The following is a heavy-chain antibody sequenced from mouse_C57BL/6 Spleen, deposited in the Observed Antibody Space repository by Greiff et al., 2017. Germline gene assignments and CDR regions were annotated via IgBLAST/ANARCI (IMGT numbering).Heavy chain of an antibody. CDR2: IYPRSGNT. D-gene: IGHD3-2*02. CDR1: GYTFTSYG. V-gene: IGHV1-81*01. J-gene: IGHJ1*03. CDR3: ARSGDSSGYWYFDV. Sequence: QVQLQQSGAELARPGASVKLSCKASGYTFTSYGISWVKQRTGQGLEWIGEIYPRSGNTYYNEKFKGKATLTADKSSSTAYMELRSLTSEDSAVYVCARSGDSSGYWYFDVWGTGTTVTVSS.